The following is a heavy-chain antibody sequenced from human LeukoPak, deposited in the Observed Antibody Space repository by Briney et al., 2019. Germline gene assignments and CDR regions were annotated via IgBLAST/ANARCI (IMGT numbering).Heavy chain of an antibody. CDR3: ARRVTIFGAAARGAFDY. CDR2: INHSGST. V-gene: IGHV4-34*01. J-gene: IGHJ4*02. CDR1: GGSFSGYY. D-gene: IGHD3-3*01. Sequence: SETLSLTCAVYGGSFSGYYWSWIRQPPGKGLEWIGEINHSGSTNYNPSLKSRVTISVDTSKNQFSLKLSSVTAADTAVYYCARRVTIFGAAARGAFDYWGQGTLVTVSS.